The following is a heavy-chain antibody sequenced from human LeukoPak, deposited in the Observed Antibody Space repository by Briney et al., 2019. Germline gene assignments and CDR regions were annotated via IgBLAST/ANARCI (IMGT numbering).Heavy chain of an antibody. D-gene: IGHD3-22*01. CDR2: ISGNGGST. CDR3: AKAPFYYDSSGYYFH. V-gene: IGHV3-23*01. Sequence: GGSLRLSCVASGFTFSSYVMNWVRRAPGKGLEWVSAISGNGGSTYYADSVKGRFTISRDNSKNTLYLQMNSLRAEDTAVYYCAKAPFYYDSSGYYFHWGQGTLVTVSS. J-gene: IGHJ4*02. CDR1: GFTFSSYV.